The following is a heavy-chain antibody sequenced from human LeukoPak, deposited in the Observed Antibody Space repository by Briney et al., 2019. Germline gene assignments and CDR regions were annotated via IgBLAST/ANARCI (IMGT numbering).Heavy chain of an antibody. CDR1: GGSISSSSYY. D-gene: IGHD3-22*01. Sequence: SETLSLXCTVSGGSISSSSYYWGWIRQPPGKGLEWIGSIYYSGSTYYNPSLKSRVTISVDTSKNQFSLKLSSVTAADTAVYYCARSKDYYDSSGFGAFDIWGQGTMVTVSS. CDR3: ARSKDYYDSSGFGAFDI. V-gene: IGHV4-39*01. J-gene: IGHJ3*02. CDR2: IYYSGST.